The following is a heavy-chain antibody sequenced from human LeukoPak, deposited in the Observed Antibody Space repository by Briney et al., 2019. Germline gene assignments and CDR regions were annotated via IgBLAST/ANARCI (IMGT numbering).Heavy chain of an antibody. V-gene: IGHV4-39*01. D-gene: IGHD2-15*01. CDR3: ARREVVAASHDY. J-gene: IGHJ4*02. Sequence: PSETLSLTCTVSGGSVSSSGYYWGWIRQPPGKGLEWIGSIYYSGSTYYNPSLKSRVTISVDTSKNQFSLKLSSVTAADTAVYYCARREVVAASHDYWGQGTLVTVSS. CDR2: IYYSGST. CDR1: GGSVSSSGYY.